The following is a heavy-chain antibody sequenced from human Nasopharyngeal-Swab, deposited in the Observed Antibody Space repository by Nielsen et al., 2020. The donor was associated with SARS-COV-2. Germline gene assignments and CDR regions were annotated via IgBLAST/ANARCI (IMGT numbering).Heavy chain of an antibody. Sequence: GGSLRLSCAASGFTFSSYSMNWVRQAPGKGLEWVSSISSSSSHIYYADSVKGRFTISRDNAKNSLYLQMNSLRAEDTAVYYCARTGYSYGLDYWGQGTLVTVSS. CDR3: ARTGYSYGLDY. J-gene: IGHJ4*02. CDR1: GFTFSSYS. V-gene: IGHV3-21*01. D-gene: IGHD5-18*01. CDR2: ISSSSSHI.